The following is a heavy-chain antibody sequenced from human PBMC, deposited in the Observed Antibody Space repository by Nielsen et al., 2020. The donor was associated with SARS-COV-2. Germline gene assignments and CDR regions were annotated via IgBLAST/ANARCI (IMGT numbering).Heavy chain of an antibody. V-gene: IGHV4-34*01. Sequence: PGKGLEWIGEINHSGSTNYNPSLKSRVTISVDTSKNQFSLKLSSVTAADTAVYYCAYYGSGSYYNRVRRWFDLWGQGTLVTVSS. CDR3: AYYGSGSYYNRVRRWFDL. CDR2: INHSGST. J-gene: IGHJ5*02. D-gene: IGHD3-10*01.